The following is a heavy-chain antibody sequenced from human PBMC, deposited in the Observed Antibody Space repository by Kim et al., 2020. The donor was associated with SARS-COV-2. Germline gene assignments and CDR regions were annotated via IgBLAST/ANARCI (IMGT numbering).Heavy chain of an antibody. J-gene: IGHJ5*02. CDR3: ARDSDYYDSSGSADP. Sequence: ASVKVSCKASGYTFTGYYMHWVRQAPGQGLEWMGWINPNSGGTNYAQKFQGRVTMTRDTSISTAYMELSRLRSDDTAGYYCARDSDYYDSSGSADPWGQGTLVTVSS. CDR2: INPNSGGT. CDR1: GYTFTGYY. D-gene: IGHD3-22*01. V-gene: IGHV1-2*02.